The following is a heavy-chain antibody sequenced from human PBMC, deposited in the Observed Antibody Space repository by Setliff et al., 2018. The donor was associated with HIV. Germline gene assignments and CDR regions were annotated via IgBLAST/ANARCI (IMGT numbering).Heavy chain of an antibody. CDR1: GGTFSSYS. CDR2: IIPLFGSA. V-gene: IGHV1-69*13. J-gene: IGHJ4*02. D-gene: IGHD2-21*01. CDR3: AVVNKVTDFEY. Sequence: SVKVSCKTSGGTFSSYSITWVRRAPGQGLEWMGGIIPLFGSADYAQRFQGRVTITADESTSTAYMELTSLRSEDTAMYYCAVVNKVTDFEYWGQGTLVTVSS.